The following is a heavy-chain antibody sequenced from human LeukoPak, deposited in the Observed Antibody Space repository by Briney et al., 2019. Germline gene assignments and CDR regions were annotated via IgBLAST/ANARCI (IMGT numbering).Heavy chain of an antibody. D-gene: IGHD6-19*01. Sequence: PGGSLRLSCAVSGFTFSGFWMSWSRQAPGKGLEWVASINSDGSEGYYADVVKGRFTISGDNAKNSLYLQISSPRAEDTAVYYCARGWLVTTYFDYWGQGTLVTVSS. J-gene: IGHJ4*02. CDR2: INSDGSEG. CDR3: ARGWLVTTYFDY. V-gene: IGHV3-7*03. CDR1: GFTFSGFW.